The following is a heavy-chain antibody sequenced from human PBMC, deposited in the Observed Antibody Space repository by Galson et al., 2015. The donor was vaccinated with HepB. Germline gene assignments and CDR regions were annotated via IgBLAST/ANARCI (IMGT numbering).Heavy chain of an antibody. D-gene: IGHD2-2*01. CDR2: IWYDGSNK. CDR3: ARDFRGDWVICSSTSCSYPDY. J-gene: IGHJ4*02. V-gene: IGHV3-33*01. CDR1: GFTFSSYG. Sequence: SLRLSCAASGFTFSSYGMHWVRQAPGKGLEWVAVIWYDGSNKYYADSVKGRFTISRDNSKNTLYLQMNSLRAEDTAVYYCARDFRGDWVICSSTSCSYPDYWGQGTLVTVSS.